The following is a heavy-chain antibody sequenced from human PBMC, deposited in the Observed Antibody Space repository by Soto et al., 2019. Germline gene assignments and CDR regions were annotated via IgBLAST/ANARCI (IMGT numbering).Heavy chain of an antibody. CDR3: ARNVEMATTPFDY. D-gene: IGHD5-12*01. CDR2: ISSSSSYI. Sequence: GGSLRLSCAASGFTFSSYSMNWVRQAPGKGLEWVSSISSSSSYIYYADSVKGRFTISRDNAKNSLYLQMNSLRAEDTAVYYCARNVEMATTPFDYWGQGTPVTV. V-gene: IGHV3-21*01. CDR1: GFTFSSYS. J-gene: IGHJ4*02.